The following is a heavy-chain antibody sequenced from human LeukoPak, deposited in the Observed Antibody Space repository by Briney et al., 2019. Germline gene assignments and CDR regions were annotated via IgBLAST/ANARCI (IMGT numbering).Heavy chain of an antibody. D-gene: IGHD2-15*01. CDR1: GFTFSSYW. CDR3: AKRYCSGGSCFSGYEY. CDR2: INSDGSST. V-gene: IGHV3-74*01. Sequence: GGSLRLSCAASGFTFSSYWMHWVRQAPGKGLVWVSRINSDGSSTSYADSVKGRFTISRDNAKNTLYLQMNSLRAEDTAVYYCAKRYCSGGSCFSGYEYWGQGTLVTVSS. J-gene: IGHJ4*02.